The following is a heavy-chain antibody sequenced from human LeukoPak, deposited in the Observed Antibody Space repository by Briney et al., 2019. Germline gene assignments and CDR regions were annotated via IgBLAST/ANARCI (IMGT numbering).Heavy chain of an antibody. J-gene: IGHJ4*02. V-gene: IGHV4-59*08. CDR3: ARHSRWQWLASDY. D-gene: IGHD6-19*01. Sequence: SETLSLTCTVSGGSISSYYWSWIRQPPGKGLEWIGYIYYSGSTNYNPSLKCRVTISVDASKNQFSLKLSSVTAADTAVYYCARHSRWQWLASDYWGQGTLVTVSS. CDR1: GGSISSYY. CDR2: IYYSGST.